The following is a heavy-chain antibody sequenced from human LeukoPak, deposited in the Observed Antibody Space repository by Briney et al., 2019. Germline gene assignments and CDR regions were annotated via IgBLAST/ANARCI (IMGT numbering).Heavy chain of an antibody. CDR2: INPDAGDT. Sequence: GASVKVSCKASGYTFTEYFLYWVRQAPGQGLEWMGRINPDAGDTNYAQTFQGRITMTRDTSISTAYMELSSLKSDDTAVYYCARLSTATRHWLAASDIWGQGSVVTVSS. V-gene: IGHV1-2*06. D-gene: IGHD6-19*01. CDR3: ARLSTATRHWLAASDI. CDR1: GYTFTEYF. J-gene: IGHJ3*02.